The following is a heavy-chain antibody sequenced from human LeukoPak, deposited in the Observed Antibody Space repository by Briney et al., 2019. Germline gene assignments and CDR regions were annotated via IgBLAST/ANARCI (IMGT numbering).Heavy chain of an antibody. V-gene: IGHV4-34*01. CDR1: GFTFSSYA. CDR2: INHGRNA. J-gene: IGHJ4*02. D-gene: IGHD4-17*01. Sequence: GSLRLSCAASGFTFSSYAMSWVRQSPGKGLEWIGEINHGRNANYNPSLKSRVTISVGTSNKQLSLNMTSVTAADTAVYYCARSPLHSGDYRFDLWGQGTLVTVSS. CDR3: ARSPLHSGDYRFDL.